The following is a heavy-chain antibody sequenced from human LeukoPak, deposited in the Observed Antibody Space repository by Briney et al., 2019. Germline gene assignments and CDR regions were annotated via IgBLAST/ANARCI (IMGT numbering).Heavy chain of an antibody. CDR3: ARVGKAAIAFDI. D-gene: IGHD2-2*01. CDR2: IYYSGST. V-gene: IGHV4-39*07. Sequence: PSETLSLTCTVSGGSISSSSYYWGWIRQPPGKGLEWIGSIYYSGSTYYNPSLKSRVTISVDTSKNQFSLKLSSVTAADTAVYYCARVGKAAIAFDIWGQGTMVTVSS. J-gene: IGHJ3*02. CDR1: GGSISSSSYY.